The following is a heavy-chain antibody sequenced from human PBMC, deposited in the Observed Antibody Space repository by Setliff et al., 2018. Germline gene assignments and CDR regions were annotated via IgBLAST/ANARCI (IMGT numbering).Heavy chain of an antibody. Sequence: GGSLSLSCAASGFTFADYGMNWVRQAPGKGLEWVSGVEWNGGGTGYADSVKGRFIISRDNAKNSLYLQMTSLRTDDTAFYYCATARRGYQYGSGSLFDDWGQGTLVTVSS. CDR2: VEWNGGGT. D-gene: IGHD3-10*01. V-gene: IGHV3-20*04. CDR3: ATARRGYQYGSGSLFDD. CDR1: GFTFADYG. J-gene: IGHJ4*02.